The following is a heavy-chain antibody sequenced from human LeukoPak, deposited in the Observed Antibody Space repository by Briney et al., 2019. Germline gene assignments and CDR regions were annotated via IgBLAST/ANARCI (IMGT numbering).Heavy chain of an antibody. Sequence: PSETLSLTCTVSGGSISSGGYYWSWIRQPPGKGLEWVGEINHSGSTNYNPSLKSRVTISVDTSKNQFSLKLSSVTAADTAVYYCARKRADYDFWSGYFAYWGQETLVTVSS. CDR2: INHSGST. V-gene: IGHV4-39*07. CDR3: ARKRADYDFWSGYFAY. D-gene: IGHD3-3*01. CDR1: GGSISSGGYY. J-gene: IGHJ4*02.